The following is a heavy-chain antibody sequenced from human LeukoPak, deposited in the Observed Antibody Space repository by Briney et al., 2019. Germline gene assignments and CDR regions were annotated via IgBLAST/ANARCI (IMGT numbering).Heavy chain of an antibody. CDR2: IYYSGST. CDR1: GGSISSYY. J-gene: IGHJ3*02. V-gene: IGHV4-59*01. Sequence: KPSETLSLTCTISGGSISSYYWSWIRQPPGKGLEWIGYIYYSGSTNYNPSLKSRVTISVDTSKNQFSLKLSSVTAADTAVYYCARVSLRAFDIWGQGTMVTVSS. CDR3: ARVSLRAFDI.